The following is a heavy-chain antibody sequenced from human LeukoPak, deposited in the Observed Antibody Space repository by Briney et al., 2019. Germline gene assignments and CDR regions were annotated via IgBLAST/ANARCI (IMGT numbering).Heavy chain of an antibody. CDR3: ARTRYYDFWSGYYGPKHKDYVHYFDY. CDR1: GGSFSGYY. J-gene: IGHJ4*02. Sequence: NPSETLSLTCAVYGGSFSGYYWSWIRQPPGKGLEWIGEINHSGSTNYNPSLKSRVTISVDTSKNQFSLKLSSVTAADTAVYYCARTRYYDFWSGYYGPKHKDYVHYFDYWGQGTLVTASS. CDR2: INHSGST. V-gene: IGHV4-34*01. D-gene: IGHD3-3*01.